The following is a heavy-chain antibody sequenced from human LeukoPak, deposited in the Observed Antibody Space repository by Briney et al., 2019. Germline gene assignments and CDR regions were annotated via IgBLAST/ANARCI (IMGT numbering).Heavy chain of an antibody. CDR2: ISAYNGNT. V-gene: IGHV1-18*01. CDR1: GYTFTSYG. D-gene: IGHD4-23*01. J-gene: IGHJ4*02. Sequence: ASVKVSCKASGYTFTSYGISWVRQAPGQGLEWMGWISAYNGNTNYAQKLQGRVTMTTDTSTSTAYMELSSLRSEDTAVYYCATDAPRLRWYLPNYWGQGTLVTVSS. CDR3: ATDAPRLRWYLPNY.